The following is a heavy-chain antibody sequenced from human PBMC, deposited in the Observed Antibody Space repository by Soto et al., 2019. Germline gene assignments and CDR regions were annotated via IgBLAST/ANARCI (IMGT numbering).Heavy chain of an antibody. D-gene: IGHD2-15*01. J-gene: IGHJ5*02. CDR3: ARRRGRDCSGGSCYSNWFDP. CDR2: IYYSGST. CDR1: GGSISSSSYY. V-gene: IGHV4-39*01. Sequence: SETLSLTCTVSGGSISSSSYYWGWIRQPPGKGLEWIGSIYYSGSTYYNPSLKSRVTISVDTSKNQFSLKLSSVTAADTAVYYCARRRGRDCSGGSCYSNWFDPWGQGTLVTVSS.